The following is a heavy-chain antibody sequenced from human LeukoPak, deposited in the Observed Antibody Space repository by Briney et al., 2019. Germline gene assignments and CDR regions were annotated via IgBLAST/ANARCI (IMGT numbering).Heavy chain of an antibody. V-gene: IGHV3-66*01. CDR1: GIVVSNNY. CDR3: ARGGWLGSNYHPIDY. Sequence: GGSLRLSCAVSGIVVSNNYINWVRQAPGKGLEWVSAIQSDGDTYYVDSVKDRFTISRDNSKSTLYLQMNGLRAEDTAVYYCARGGWLGSNYHPIDYWGQGTLVTVSS. J-gene: IGHJ4*02. CDR2: IQSDGDT. D-gene: IGHD3-10*01.